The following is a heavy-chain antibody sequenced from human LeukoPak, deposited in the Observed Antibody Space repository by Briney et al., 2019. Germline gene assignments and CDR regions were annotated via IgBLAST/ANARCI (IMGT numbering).Heavy chain of an antibody. CDR3: ARAAIAWATTYYFDY. CDR2: IIPIFGTA. J-gene: IGHJ4*02. V-gene: IGHV1-69*13. CDR1: GGTFSSYA. Sequence: SVTVSFKASGGTFSSYAISWVRQAPGQGLEWMGVIIPIFGTANYAQKFQGRVTITADESTSTVYMELSSLRSEDTAVYYCARAAIAWATTYYFDYWGQGTLVTVSS. D-gene: IGHD5-12*01.